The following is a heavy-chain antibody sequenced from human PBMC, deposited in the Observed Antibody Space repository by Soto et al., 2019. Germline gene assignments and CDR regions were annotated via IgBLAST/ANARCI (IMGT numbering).Heavy chain of an antibody. CDR1: GGSIITSSYD. Sequence: QLQLLESGPGLVKPSETLFLSCTVSGGSIITSSYDWDWIRQPPGKGLEGIGSIYNRDNTYYSPSPRRPVTISLDTSKNQFSLNLNSVTAADTAVYDCARLDSRGALDHWGRGTLVTVSS. J-gene: IGHJ4*02. CDR2: IYNRDNT. D-gene: IGHD3-22*01. CDR3: ARLDSRGALDH. V-gene: IGHV4-39*01.